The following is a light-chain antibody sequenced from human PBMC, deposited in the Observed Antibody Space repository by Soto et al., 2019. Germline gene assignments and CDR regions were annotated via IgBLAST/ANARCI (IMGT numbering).Light chain of an antibody. CDR3: QQYYGTPWT. CDR1: QSLLYISNNKEY. J-gene: IGKJ1*01. Sequence: DIVMTQPPDSLAVSLGERATINCKSSQSLLYISNNKEYLAWYQQKPGQPPKLLIYWASIREYGVPDRFSGSGSGTDFTLTISSLQAEDVAVYYCQQYYGTPWTFGQGTKVEIK. V-gene: IGKV4-1*01. CDR2: WAS.